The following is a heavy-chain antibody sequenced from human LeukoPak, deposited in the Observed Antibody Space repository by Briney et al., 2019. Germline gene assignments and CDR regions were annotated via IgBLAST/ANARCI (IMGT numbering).Heavy chain of an antibody. D-gene: IGHD2-2*01. CDR2: ISSSSSYI. V-gene: IGHV3-21*01. Sequence: GGSLRLSCAASGFTFSSYSMNWVRQAPGKGLEWVSSISSSSSYIYYADSVKGRFTISRDNAKNSLYLQMNSLRAEDTAVYYCARDSLHCSSTSCADAFDIWGQGTMVTVSS. CDR3: ARDSLHCSSTSCADAFDI. J-gene: IGHJ3*02. CDR1: GFTFSSYS.